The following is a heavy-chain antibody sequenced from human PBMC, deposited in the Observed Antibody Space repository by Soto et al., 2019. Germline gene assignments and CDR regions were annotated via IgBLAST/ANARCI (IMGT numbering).Heavy chain of an antibody. CDR3: AGTTSLQWYYMDV. D-gene: IGHD1-7*01. V-gene: IGHV6-1*01. CDR1: GDSVSSNRAA. J-gene: IGHJ6*03. Sequence: PSQTLSLTYAISGDSVSSNRAAWNWIRQSPSRGLEWLGRTYYRSRWYNDYAVSVKSRITVNPDTSKNQFSLHLNSVTPEDTAVYYYAGTTSLQWYYMDVWDKGTTVTVSS. CDR2: TYYRSRWYN.